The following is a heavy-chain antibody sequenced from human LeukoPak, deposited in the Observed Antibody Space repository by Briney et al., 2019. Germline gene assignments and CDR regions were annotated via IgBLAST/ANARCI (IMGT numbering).Heavy chain of an antibody. J-gene: IGHJ4*02. D-gene: IGHD5-24*01. V-gene: IGHV3-48*04. CDR2: INGPSDTI. Sequence: GGSLRLSCAASGFTFRSYAMSWVRQAPGKGLEWVSYINGPSDTIYYADSVKGRFSISRDNAKYSVYLQMSSLRAEDTAVYYCTTYGRDGYRGYFWGQGALVTVSS. CDR3: TTYGRDGYRGYF. CDR1: GFTFRSYA.